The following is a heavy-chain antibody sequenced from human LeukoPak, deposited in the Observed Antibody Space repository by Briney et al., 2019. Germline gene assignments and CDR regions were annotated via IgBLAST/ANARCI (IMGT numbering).Heavy chain of an antibody. CDR1: GFTFTNYA. CDR3: VWEPYARLDY. V-gene: IGHV3-23*01. CDR2: VSSSVSST. J-gene: IGHJ4*02. D-gene: IGHD1-26*01. Sequence: GGSLRLSCAVSGFTFTNYAMSWVRQAPGKGLEWGSAVSSSVSSTYYAASVKGRFTLSRDNSKITLYLQMNSLRAEDTAVYYCVWEPYARLDYWGQGTLVTVSS.